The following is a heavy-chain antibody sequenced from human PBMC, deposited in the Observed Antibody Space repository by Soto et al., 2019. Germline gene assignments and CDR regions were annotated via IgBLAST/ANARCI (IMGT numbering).Heavy chain of an antibody. J-gene: IGHJ6*02. V-gene: IGHV3-30*18. Sequence: VQLVESGGGVVQPGRSLRLSCAASGFTFSNYAMHWVRQAPGKGLEWVAVISYDGSKKYYADSVKGRFTISRDNSKNTLYLQMNSLRGEDTAVYYCAQGVGSTLQNYYFYGLDVWGQGTTVTVSS. CDR1: GFTFSNYA. CDR3: AQGVGSTLQNYYFYGLDV. D-gene: IGHD1-26*01. CDR2: ISYDGSKK.